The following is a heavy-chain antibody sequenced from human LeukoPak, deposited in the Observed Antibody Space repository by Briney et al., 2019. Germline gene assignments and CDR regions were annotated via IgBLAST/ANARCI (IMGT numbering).Heavy chain of an antibody. CDR1: GFTFDDYA. D-gene: IGHD3-22*01. Sequence: GGSLRLSCAASGFTFDDYAMHWVRQAPGKGLECVSLISWDGGSTYYADSVKGRFTISRDNSKNSLYLQMNSLRAEDTALYYCAKDRAPSYYYDSSGYYGALDYWGQGTLVTVSS. J-gene: IGHJ4*02. CDR2: ISWDGGST. V-gene: IGHV3-43D*03. CDR3: AKDRAPSYYYDSSGYYGALDY.